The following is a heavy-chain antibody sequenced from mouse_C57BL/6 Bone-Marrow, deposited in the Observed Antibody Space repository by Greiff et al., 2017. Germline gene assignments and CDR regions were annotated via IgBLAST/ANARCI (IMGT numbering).Heavy chain of an antibody. CDR3: ARVGPLLQVPMDY. CDR1: GYTFTRYG. J-gene: IGHJ4*01. Sequence: VRLQQSGAELARPGASVKLSCKASGYTFTRYGLSWVKLRTRQGLEWFGEIYPRSGNTYYNQKFKGKATLTADTSSSTAYMELRSLTSEDSAVYFCARVGPLLQVPMDYWGQGTSVTVSS. D-gene: IGHD2-14*01. V-gene: IGHV1-81*01. CDR2: IYPRSGNT.